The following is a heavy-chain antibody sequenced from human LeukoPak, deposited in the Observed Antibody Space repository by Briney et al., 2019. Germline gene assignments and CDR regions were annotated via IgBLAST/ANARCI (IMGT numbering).Heavy chain of an antibody. CDR3: ARQEYCSGGSCYTWFDP. Sequence: GESLKISCKGSGYGINNYWIGWVRQMPGKGLEWMGIIYPADSDIRYSPSFQGQVTISADKSISTAYLQWSSLMASDTAMYYCARQEYCSGGSCYTWFDPWGQGTLVTVSS. J-gene: IGHJ5*02. CDR2: IYPADSDI. V-gene: IGHV5-51*01. CDR1: GYGINNYW. D-gene: IGHD2-15*01.